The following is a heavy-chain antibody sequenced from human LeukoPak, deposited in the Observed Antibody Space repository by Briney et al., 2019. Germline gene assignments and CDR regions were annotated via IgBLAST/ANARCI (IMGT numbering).Heavy chain of an antibody. Sequence: ASVKVSCKASGYTFTSYGISWVRQAPGQGLEWMGWISAYNGNTNYAQKLQGRVTMTTDTSTSTAYMELRSLRSDDTAVYYCARDLGPDYDFWSGGSGGGAFDIWGQGTMVTVSS. J-gene: IGHJ3*02. D-gene: IGHD3-3*01. CDR1: GYTFTSYG. CDR3: ARDLGPDYDFWSGGSGGGAFDI. V-gene: IGHV1-18*01. CDR2: ISAYNGNT.